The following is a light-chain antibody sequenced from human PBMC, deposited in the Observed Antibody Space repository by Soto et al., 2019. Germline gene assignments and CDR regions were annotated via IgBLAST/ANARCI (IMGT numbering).Light chain of an antibody. CDR1: QSISSW. CDR3: QQYNSYPST. CDR2: KAS. J-gene: IGKJ2*01. Sequence: DIQMTQSPSTLSASVGDRVTITCRASQSISSWLAWYQQKPGKAPKLLIYKASSLESGVPSRFSGSGSETEFTLTISSLQPDDFATYYCQQYNSYPSTFGQGTKLEIK. V-gene: IGKV1-5*03.